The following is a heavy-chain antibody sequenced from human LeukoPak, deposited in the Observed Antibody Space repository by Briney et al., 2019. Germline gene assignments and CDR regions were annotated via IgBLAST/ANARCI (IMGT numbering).Heavy chain of an antibody. D-gene: IGHD1-26*01. Sequence: GASVNVSCMASGYTFTDYYMHWVRQAPGQGLEWMGRINPNSGGTKYTQKLQGRVTMTRDTSISTAYMELTRLRSDDTAVYYCARDRAIIVGATPGIGYWGQGTLVTVAS. CDR2: INPNSGGT. CDR3: ARDRAIIVGATPGIGY. J-gene: IGHJ4*02. CDR1: GYTFTDYY. V-gene: IGHV1-2*06.